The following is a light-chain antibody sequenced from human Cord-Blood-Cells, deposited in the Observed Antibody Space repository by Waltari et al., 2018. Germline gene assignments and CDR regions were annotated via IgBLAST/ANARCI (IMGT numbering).Light chain of an antibody. J-gene: IGLJ1*01. Sequence: QSALTQPRSVSGSPGQSVTISCTGTSSDVGGYNYVSWYQQHPGKAPKLMIYDVSKRPSGVPDRASGSKAGNTASLAISVLQAEEEADYYCCSYAGSYPYGCGTGTKVTVL. V-gene: IGLV2-11*01. CDR2: DVS. CDR1: SSDVGGYNY. CDR3: CSYAGSYPYG.